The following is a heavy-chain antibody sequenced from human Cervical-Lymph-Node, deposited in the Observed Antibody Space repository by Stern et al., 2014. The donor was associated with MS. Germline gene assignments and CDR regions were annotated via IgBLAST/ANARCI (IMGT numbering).Heavy chain of an antibody. CDR2: ISAYNGNT. D-gene: IGHD2-2*01. CDR1: GYTFTSYG. J-gene: IGHJ6*02. V-gene: IGHV1-18*01. Sequence: QDQLVQSGAEVKKPGASVKVSCKASGYTFTSYGISWVRQAPGQGLEWMGWISAYNGNTNYAQKLQGRVTMTTDTSTSTAYMELRSLRSDDTAVYYCARDRRGPAAIFYYYYGMDVWGQGTTVTVSS. CDR3: ARDRRGPAAIFYYYYGMDV.